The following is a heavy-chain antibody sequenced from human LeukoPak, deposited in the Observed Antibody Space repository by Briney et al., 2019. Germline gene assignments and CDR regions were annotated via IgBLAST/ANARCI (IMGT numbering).Heavy chain of an antibody. CDR2: IYSGGST. Sequence: GGSLRLSCAASGFTVSSNYMSWVRQAPGKGLEWVSVIYSGGSTYYADSVKGRFTISRDNSKNTLYLQMNSLRAEDTAVYYCAREGRHDILTGYIPPYYFDYWGQGTLVTVSS. CDR1: GFTVSSNY. V-gene: IGHV3-53*01. J-gene: IGHJ4*02. CDR3: AREGRHDILTGYIPPYYFDY. D-gene: IGHD3-9*01.